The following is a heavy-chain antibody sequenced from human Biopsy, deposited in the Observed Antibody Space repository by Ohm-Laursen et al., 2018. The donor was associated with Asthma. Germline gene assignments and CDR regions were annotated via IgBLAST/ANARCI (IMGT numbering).Heavy chain of an antibody. Sequence: SVKVSCKTSGYTLNSAGITWVRQAPGQGLEWMGWISVYNGNTKVAQKLQDRVTMITDTSTSTAYMELRSLRSDDTAVYFCARAVDYSHYYGIDVWGQGTAVTVS. D-gene: IGHD3-10*01. V-gene: IGHV1-18*01. CDR2: ISVYNGNT. CDR1: GYTLNSAG. CDR3: ARAVDYSHYYGIDV. J-gene: IGHJ6*02.